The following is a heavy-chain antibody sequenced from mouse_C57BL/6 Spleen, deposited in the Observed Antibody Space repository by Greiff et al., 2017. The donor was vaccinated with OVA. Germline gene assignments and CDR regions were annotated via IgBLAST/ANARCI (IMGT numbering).Heavy chain of an antibody. CDR2: ISSGSSTI. V-gene: IGHV5-17*01. CDR1: GFTFSDYG. Sequence: EVQGVESGGGLVKPGGSLKLSCAASGFTFSDYGMPWVRQAPEKGLEWVAYISSGSSTIYYADTVKGRFTISRDNAKNTLCLQMTSLRSEDTAMYYCARGAYYYCSSAPKYAMDYGGQGTSVTVSS. D-gene: IGHD1-1*01. CDR3: ARGAYYYCSSAPKYAMDY. J-gene: IGHJ4*01.